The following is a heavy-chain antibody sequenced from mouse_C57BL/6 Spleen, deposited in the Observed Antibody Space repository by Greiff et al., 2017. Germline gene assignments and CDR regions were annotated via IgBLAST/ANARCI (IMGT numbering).Heavy chain of an antibody. D-gene: IGHD1-1*01. CDR1: GYTFTSYW. CDR3: ARRYGSSYYAMDY. Sequence: QVQLQQPGAELVKPGASVKMSCKASGYTFTSYWITWVKQRPGQGLEWIGDIYPGSGRTNYNEKFKSKATLTVDTSSSTAYMQLSSLTSEDSAVYYCARRYGSSYYAMDYWGQGTSVTVSS. V-gene: IGHV1-55*01. J-gene: IGHJ4*01. CDR2: IYPGSGRT.